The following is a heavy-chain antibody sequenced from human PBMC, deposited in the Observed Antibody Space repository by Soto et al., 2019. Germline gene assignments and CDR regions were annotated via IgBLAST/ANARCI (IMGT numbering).Heavy chain of an antibody. D-gene: IGHD6-6*01. CDR2: INPSGGST. V-gene: IGHV1-46*01. Sequence: EASVKVSCKASGYTFTSYYMHWVRQAPGQGLEWMGIINPSGGSTSYAQKFQGRVTMTRDTSTSTVYMELSSLRSEDTAVYYCARDDSSSSSYYYYGMDVWGQGTTVTVSS. CDR3: ARDDSSSSSYYYYGMDV. J-gene: IGHJ6*02. CDR1: GYTFTSYY.